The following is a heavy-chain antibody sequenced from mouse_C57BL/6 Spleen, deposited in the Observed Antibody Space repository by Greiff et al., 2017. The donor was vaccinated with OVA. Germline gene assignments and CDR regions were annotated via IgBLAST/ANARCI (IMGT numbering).Heavy chain of an antibody. CDR1: GYTFTDYE. Sequence: VQLQESGAELVRPGASVTLSCKASGYTFTDYEMHWVKQTPVHGLEWIGAIDPETGGTAYNQKFKGKAILTADKSSSTAYMELRSLTSEDSAVYYCTITTGDYWGQGTTLTVSS. D-gene: IGHD1-1*01. CDR3: TITTGDY. J-gene: IGHJ2*01. CDR2: IDPETGGT. V-gene: IGHV1-15*01.